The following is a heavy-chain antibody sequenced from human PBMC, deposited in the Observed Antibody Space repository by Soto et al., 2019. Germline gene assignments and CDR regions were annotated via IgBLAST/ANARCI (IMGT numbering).Heavy chain of an antibody. J-gene: IGHJ3*02. D-gene: IGHD3-16*01. CDR3: VKMGDWPFDI. CDR2: ISSNGGST. CDR1: GFTFSSYA. Sequence: WRSLRLSCSASGFTFSSYAMHWVRQAPGKGLESVSAISSNGGSTYYADSVKGRFTISRANSKNTLYLQMSSLRSEDTAVYCRVKMGDWPFDIWGQGTMVTVSS. V-gene: IGHV3-64D*06.